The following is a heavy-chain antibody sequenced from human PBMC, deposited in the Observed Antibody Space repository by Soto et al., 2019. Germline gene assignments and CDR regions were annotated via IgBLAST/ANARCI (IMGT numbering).Heavy chain of an antibody. J-gene: IGHJ6*02. CDR2: ISYEGSNN. V-gene: IGHV3-30*03. Sequence: QVQLVEAGGGVVQPGRSLRLSCGASGFTFNSHGMHWVRQAPGKGLEWVAIISYEGSNNFYAESVKGRFTISRDNSKNTLYLQMTSLRREDTAVYYCARGAEYQLLSRDYFYGIDVWGQGTTVTVSS. CDR3: ARGAEYQLLSRDYFYGIDV. CDR1: GFTFNSHG. D-gene: IGHD2-2*01.